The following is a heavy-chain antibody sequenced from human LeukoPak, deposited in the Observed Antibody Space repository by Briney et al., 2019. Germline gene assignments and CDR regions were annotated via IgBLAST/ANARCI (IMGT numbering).Heavy chain of an antibody. CDR1: GFTVSSNS. CDR3: ASEAYYYDSSGYYSPLNFDY. Sequence: GGSLRLSCAASGFTVSSNSMTWVRQAPGKGLEWVSVAYSGGSTYYADSVKGRFTISRDNSKNTLYLQMNSLRAEDTAVYYCASEAYYYDSSGYYSPLNFDYWGQGTLVTVSS. D-gene: IGHD3-22*01. J-gene: IGHJ4*02. CDR2: AYSGGST. V-gene: IGHV3-53*01.